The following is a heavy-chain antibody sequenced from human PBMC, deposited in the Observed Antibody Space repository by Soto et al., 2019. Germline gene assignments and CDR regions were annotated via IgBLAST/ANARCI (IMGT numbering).Heavy chain of an antibody. D-gene: IGHD1-26*01. CDR2: IYSGGST. V-gene: IGHV3-53*01. J-gene: IGHJ4*02. Sequence: VGFLRLSCGASGFTVSSNYMSWVRQAPGKGLEWVSVIYSGGSTYYADSVKGRFTISRDNSKNTLYLQMNSLRAEDTAVYYCASAPYSGSYTFDYWGQGTLVTVSS. CDR1: GFTVSSNY. CDR3: ASAPYSGSYTFDY.